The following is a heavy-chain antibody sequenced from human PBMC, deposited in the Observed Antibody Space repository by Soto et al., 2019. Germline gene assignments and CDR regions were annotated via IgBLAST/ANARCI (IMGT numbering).Heavy chain of an antibody. CDR3: ARTAPMDAGDKYYYDF. V-gene: IGHV1-69*01. CDR1: GGTFSTFG. Sequence: QVQLVQSGAEVKKTGSSVKDSCRTSGGTFSTFGISWVRQAPGQGLEWMGGIIPFFGTAEYSQKFEDRITITADESTNTVYMDLRSLTSEDTAIYYCARTAPMDAGDKYYYDFWGQGVLVTASS. CDR2: IIPFFGTA. J-gene: IGHJ4*02. D-gene: IGHD3-16*01.